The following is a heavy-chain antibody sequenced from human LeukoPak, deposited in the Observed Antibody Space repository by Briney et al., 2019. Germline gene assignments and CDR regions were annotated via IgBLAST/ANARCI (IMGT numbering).Heavy chain of an antibody. V-gene: IGHV3-30*03. J-gene: IGHJ4*02. CDR3: ATSWNYGVLVG. CDR1: GFTFSSFS. CDR2: ISYDGSNK. Sequence: GGSLRLSRAASGFTFSSFSMNWVRQAPGKGLEWVAVISYDGSNKYYADSVKGRFTISRDNSKNTLYLQMNSLRAEDTAVYYCATSWNYGVLVGWGQGTLVTVSS. D-gene: IGHD1-7*01.